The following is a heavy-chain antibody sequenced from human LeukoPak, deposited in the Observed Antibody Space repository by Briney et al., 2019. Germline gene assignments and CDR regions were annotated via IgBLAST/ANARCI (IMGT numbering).Heavy chain of an antibody. V-gene: IGHV3-21*01. J-gene: IGHJ3*02. CDR2: ISSSSSYI. CDR3: ARDVPYYYESSGYYSLGFDI. CDR1: GFTFSDYS. D-gene: IGHD3-22*01. Sequence: GGSLRLSCAASGFTFSDYSMNWVRQAPGKGLEWVSSISSSSSYIYYADSVKGRFTISRDNAKNSLYLQMNSLRAEDTAVYYCARDVPYYYESSGYYSLGFDIWGQGTMVTVSS.